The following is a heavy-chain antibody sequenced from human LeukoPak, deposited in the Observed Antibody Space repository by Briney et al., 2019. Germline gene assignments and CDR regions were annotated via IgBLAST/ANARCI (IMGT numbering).Heavy chain of an antibody. CDR3: ARQEVGATAFYFDS. CDR1: GGSISSSSYY. Sequence: PSETLSLTCTVSGGSISSSSYYWGWIRQPPGKGLEWIGSIYYSGSTYYNPSLKSRVTISVDTSKNQFSLKLTSVTAADTAVFYCARQEVGATAFYFDSWGQGTPVTVSS. V-gene: IGHV4-39*01. J-gene: IGHJ4*02. CDR2: IYYSGST. D-gene: IGHD1-26*01.